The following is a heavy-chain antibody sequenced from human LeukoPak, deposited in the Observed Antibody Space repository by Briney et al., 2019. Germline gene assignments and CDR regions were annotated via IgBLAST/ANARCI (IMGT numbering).Heavy chain of an antibody. CDR1: GDGVSSNSAA. CDR2: TYYRSKWYN. V-gene: IGHV6-1*01. J-gene: IGHJ4*02. Sequence: SQTLSLTCAISGDGVSSNSAAWNWIRQSPSRGLEWLGRTYYRSKWYNDYAVSVKSRITINPDTSKNQFSLQLNSVTPEDTAVYYCARDWSINWNYGLNYFDYWGQGTLVTVSS. CDR3: ARDWSINWNYGLNYFDY. D-gene: IGHD1-7*01.